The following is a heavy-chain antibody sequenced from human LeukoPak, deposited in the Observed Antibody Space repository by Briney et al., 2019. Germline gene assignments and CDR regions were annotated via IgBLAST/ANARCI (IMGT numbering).Heavy chain of an antibody. D-gene: IGHD1-1*01. CDR3: ARVQVSAEGGELDP. CDR1: GFTVSSNY. V-gene: IGHV3-53*01. Sequence: GGSLRLSCAASGFTVSSNYMSWVRQAPGKGLEWVSAIRSDRVTTYDADSVKGRFTISRDNSKNTLFLEMKSLRADDTAIYYCARVQVSAEGGELDPWGQGTLVIVSS. CDR2: IRSDRVTT. J-gene: IGHJ5*02.